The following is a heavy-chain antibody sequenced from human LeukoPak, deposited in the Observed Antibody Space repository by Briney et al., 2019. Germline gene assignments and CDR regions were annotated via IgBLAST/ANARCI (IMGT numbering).Heavy chain of an antibody. J-gene: IGHJ6*03. V-gene: IGHV4-59*01. CDR3: ASMDCSSTSCYEADYYYYMDV. CDR1: GGSISSYY. D-gene: IGHD2-2*01. CDR2: IYYSGST. Sequence: SETLSLTCTVSGGSISSYYWSWIRQPPGKGLEWIGYIYYSGSTNYNPSLKSRVTISVDTSKNQFSLKLSSVTAADTAVYYCASMDCSSTSCYEADYYYYMDVWGKGTTVTVSS.